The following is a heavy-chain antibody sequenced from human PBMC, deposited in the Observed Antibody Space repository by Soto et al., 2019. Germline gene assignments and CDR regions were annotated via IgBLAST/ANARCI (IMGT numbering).Heavy chain of an antibody. CDR2: IYFSGST. CDR1: GASVSSGSHY. CDR3: ARDRVTQASTFEF. V-gene: IGHV4-61*01. Sequence: SETLSLTCNVSGASVSSGSHYWSWIRQPPGKGLEWIGHIYFSGSTKYNPSLKSRVTISVDMSKNKFSLRVISVTAADTAVYYCARDRVTQASTFEFWGQGTMVTV. J-gene: IGHJ4*02. D-gene: IGHD2-15*01.